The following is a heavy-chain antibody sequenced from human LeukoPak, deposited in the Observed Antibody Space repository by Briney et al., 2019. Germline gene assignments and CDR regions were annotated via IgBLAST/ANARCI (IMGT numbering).Heavy chain of an antibody. Sequence: PGGSLRLSCAASGFTFSSYAMSWVRKAPGKGLEWVSAISGSGGSTYYADSVKGRFTISRDNSKNTLYLQMNSLRAEDTAVYYCAKDHYDSSGYYYSFDYWGQGTLVTVFS. CDR1: GFTFSSYA. V-gene: IGHV3-23*01. CDR2: ISGSGGST. D-gene: IGHD3-22*01. CDR3: AKDHYDSSGYYYSFDY. J-gene: IGHJ4*02.